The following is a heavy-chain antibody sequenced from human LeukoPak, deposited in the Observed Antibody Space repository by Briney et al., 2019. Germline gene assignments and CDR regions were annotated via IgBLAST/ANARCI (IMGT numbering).Heavy chain of an antibody. V-gene: IGHV3-7*01. J-gene: IGHJ5*02. CDR2: IKQDGSEK. CDR1: GFTFSSYA. CDR3: ARDHPAGYYNWFDP. D-gene: IGHD3-9*01. Sequence: GGSLRLSCAASGFTFSSYAMSWVRQAPGKGPEWVANIKQDGSEKYYVDSVKGRFTISRDNAKNSLYLQMNSLRAEDTAVYYCARDHPAGYYNWFDPWGQGTLVTVSS.